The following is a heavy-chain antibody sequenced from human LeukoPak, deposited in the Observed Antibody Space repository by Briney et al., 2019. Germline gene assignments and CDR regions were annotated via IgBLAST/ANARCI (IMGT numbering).Heavy chain of an antibody. Sequence: EASVKVSCKASGGTFTTHAINWVRQAPGQGFEWMGWINPNSGGTNYAQKFQGRVTMTRDTSISTAYMELSRLRSDDTAVYYCAREDGGYSSSSLLKSYYYGMDVWGQGTTVTVSS. CDR1: GGTFTTHA. D-gene: IGHD6-6*01. CDR3: AREDGGYSSSSLLKSYYYGMDV. V-gene: IGHV1-2*02. CDR2: INPNSGGT. J-gene: IGHJ6*02.